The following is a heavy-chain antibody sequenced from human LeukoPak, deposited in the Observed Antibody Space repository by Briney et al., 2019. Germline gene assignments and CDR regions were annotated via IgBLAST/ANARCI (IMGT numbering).Heavy chain of an antibody. Sequence: SETLSLTCTVSGGSISSSSYYWGWIRQPPGKELEWIGSIYYSGNTYYNPSLKNRVTISVDTSKNQFSLKLSSVTAADTAVYYCASGGYYDSSGYYPFDYWGQGTLVTVSS. D-gene: IGHD3-22*01. CDR3: ASGGYYDSSGYYPFDY. CDR2: IYYSGNT. CDR1: GGSISSSSYY. J-gene: IGHJ4*02. V-gene: IGHV4-39*07.